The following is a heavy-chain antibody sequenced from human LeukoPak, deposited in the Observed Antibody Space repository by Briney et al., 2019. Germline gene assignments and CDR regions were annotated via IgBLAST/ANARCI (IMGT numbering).Heavy chain of an antibody. CDR1: GGSFSXXX. Sequence: XVYGGSFSXXXXXWXXXPPGXXXXXXXEINHSGSTNYNPSLKSRVTISVDTSKNQFSLKLSSVTAADTAVYYCARDVLVGIEVEGFDPWGQGTLVTVSS. V-gene: IGHV4-34*01. CDR2: INHSGST. D-gene: IGHD6-19*01. J-gene: IGHJ5*02. CDR3: ARDVLVGIEVEGFDP.